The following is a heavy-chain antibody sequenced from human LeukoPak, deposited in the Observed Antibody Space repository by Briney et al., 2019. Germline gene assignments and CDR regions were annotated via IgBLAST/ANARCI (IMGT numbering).Heavy chain of an antibody. CDR2: ISWRSNSI. V-gene: IGHV3-9*01. Sequence: GGSLRLSCAASGFTFHDYAMHWVRQAPGKGLEWVSGISWRSNSIGYADSVKGRFTISRDNAKNSLYLQMNSLRAEDTAVYYCARTRKVGMNWFDPWGQGTLVTVSS. CDR3: ARTRKVGMNWFDP. J-gene: IGHJ5*02. CDR1: GFTFHDYA. D-gene: IGHD1-26*01.